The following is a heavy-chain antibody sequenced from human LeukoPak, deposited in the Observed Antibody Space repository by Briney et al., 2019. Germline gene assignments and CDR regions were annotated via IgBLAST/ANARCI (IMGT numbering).Heavy chain of an antibody. J-gene: IGHJ5*02. CDR3: ARETTIFGVVAGFDP. V-gene: IGHV4-59*01. D-gene: IGHD3-3*01. CDR1: GGSISSCY. Sequence: SETLSLTCTVSGGSISSCYWSWIRQPPGKGLEWIGYIYYSGSTNYNPSLKSRVTISVGTSKNQFSLKLSSVTAADTAVYYCARETTIFGVVAGFDPWGQGTLVTVSS. CDR2: IYYSGST.